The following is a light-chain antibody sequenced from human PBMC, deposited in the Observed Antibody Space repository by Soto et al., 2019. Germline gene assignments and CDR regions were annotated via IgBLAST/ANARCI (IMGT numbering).Light chain of an antibody. V-gene: IGKV1-39*01. CDR2: AAD. Sequence: DIQMTQSPSSLSASVGDTITITCRASQNIDIYLNWYQQNPGTAPKVLIYAADSLQSGVPSRFSGRGSGTYFTLTITNLQPEDFASYYCHQSYGTPWTFGQGTKVDNK. CDR1: QNIDIY. J-gene: IGKJ1*01. CDR3: HQSYGTPWT.